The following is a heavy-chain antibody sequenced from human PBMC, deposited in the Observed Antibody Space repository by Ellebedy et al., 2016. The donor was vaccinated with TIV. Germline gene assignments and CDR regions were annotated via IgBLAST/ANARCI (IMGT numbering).Heavy chain of an antibody. V-gene: IGHV3-23*01. CDR3: AWEVPEGDFRS. CDR1: GFTFSAYA. D-gene: IGHD2-2*01. J-gene: IGHJ5*02. Sequence: GESLKISCAASGFTFSAYAMSWVRQAPGKGLEWVSTISNTGSRTYYADSVEGRFIISRDNSKKTLYLQMNSLKTEDTAVYYCAWEVPEGDFRSWGQGSLVTVSS. CDR2: ISNTGSRT.